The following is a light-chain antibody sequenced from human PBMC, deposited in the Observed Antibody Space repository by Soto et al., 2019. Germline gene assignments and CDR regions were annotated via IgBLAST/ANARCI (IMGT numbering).Light chain of an antibody. V-gene: IGLV1-40*01. CDR2: ANN. CDR3: TSYDSSRSPLYV. Sequence: QSVLTQPPSVSGAPGQRVSISCTGSSSNIGAGYDVHWYQHLPGTAPKLLIYANNNRPSGVPDRFSGSKSGTSASLAITGLQAEDEADYYCTSYDSSRSPLYVCGTGT. J-gene: IGLJ1*01. CDR1: SSNIGAGYD.